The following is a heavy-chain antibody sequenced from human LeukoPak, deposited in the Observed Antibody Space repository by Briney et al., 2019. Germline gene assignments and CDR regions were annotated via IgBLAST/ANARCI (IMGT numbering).Heavy chain of an antibody. CDR3: TRDLMDYDVSTGLHHYYMDV. CDR2: INGDGRN. CDR1: GFTFSSYW. V-gene: IGHV3-74*01. Sequence: GGSLRLSCVASGFTFSSYWMHWVRQDPRKGLVWVSRINGDGRNNYADSVRGRFTISRDNAKNTLYLQMNTLRVEDTAVYYCTRDLMDYDVSTGLHHYYMDVWGQGTTVTVSS. D-gene: IGHD3-9*01. J-gene: IGHJ6*02.